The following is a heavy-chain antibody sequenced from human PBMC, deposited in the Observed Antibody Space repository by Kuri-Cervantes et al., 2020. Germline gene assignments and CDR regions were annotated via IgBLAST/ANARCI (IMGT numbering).Heavy chain of an antibody. Sequence: ASVKVSCKASGYTFTSYGISWVRQAPGQGLEWMGWISAYNGNTNYAQKLQGRVTMTTDTSTSTAYMELRGLRSDDTAVYYCARVGVVVAATRGDFDYWGQGTLVTVSS. CDR2: ISAYNGNT. J-gene: IGHJ4*02. CDR3: ARVGVVVAATRGDFDY. V-gene: IGHV1-18*01. CDR1: GYTFTSYG. D-gene: IGHD2-15*01.